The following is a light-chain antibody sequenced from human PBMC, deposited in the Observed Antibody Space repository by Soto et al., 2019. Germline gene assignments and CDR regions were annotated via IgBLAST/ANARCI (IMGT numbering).Light chain of an antibody. CDR2: GAS. CDR3: QQYASSIT. Sequence: EILLTQSPGTLSLSPGVRATLSCSASQSVGSNYLAWYRHKPGLAPRLLIYGASSRAPGIPDRFSGSGSGTDFTLTISRLEPEDFAVYYCQQYASSITFGPGTRVDIK. J-gene: IGKJ3*01. CDR1: QSVGSNY. V-gene: IGKV3-20*01.